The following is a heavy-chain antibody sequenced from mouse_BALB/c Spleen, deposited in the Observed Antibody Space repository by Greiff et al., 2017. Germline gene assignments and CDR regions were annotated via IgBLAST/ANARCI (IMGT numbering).Heavy chain of an antibody. CDR3: ARGEYGSYVPLGYAMDY. Sequence: EVQGVVSGGGLVKPGGSLKLSCAASGFAFSSYDMSWVRQTPEKRLEWVAYISSGGGSTYYPDTVKGRFTISRDNAKNTLYLQMSSLKSEDTAMYYCARGEYGSYVPLGYAMDYWGQGTSVTVS. CDR2: ISSGGGST. V-gene: IGHV5-12-1*01. CDR1: GFAFSSYD. D-gene: IGHD2-10*02. J-gene: IGHJ4*01.